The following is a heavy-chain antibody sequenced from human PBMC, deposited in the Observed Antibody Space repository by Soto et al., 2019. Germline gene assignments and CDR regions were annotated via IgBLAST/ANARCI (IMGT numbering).Heavy chain of an antibody. D-gene: IGHD4-17*01. Sequence: QLQLQESGSGLVKPSQTLSLTCAVSGGSISSGGYSWSWIRQPPGKGLEWIGYIYHSGSTYYNPSLXGREPXSVDRSKTQFSLKLSSVTAADTAVYYCARATVTRVDYWGQGTRVTVSS. CDR3: ARATVTRVDY. CDR1: GGSISSGGYS. V-gene: IGHV4-30-2*01. J-gene: IGHJ4*02. CDR2: IYHSGST.